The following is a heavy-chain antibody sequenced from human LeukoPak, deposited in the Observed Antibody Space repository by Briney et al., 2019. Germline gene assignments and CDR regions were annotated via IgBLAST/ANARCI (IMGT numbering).Heavy chain of an antibody. CDR2: INHSGST. CDR3: ARHAYYYDSSGYRPPWYFDY. V-gene: IGHV4-4*02. CDR1: GGSISSGNW. D-gene: IGHD3-22*01. Sequence: PSETLSLTCAVSGGSISSGNWWSWVRQPPGKGLEWIGEINHSGSTNYNSSLKSRVTISVDTSKNQFSLKLSSVTAADTAVYYCARHAYYYDSSGYRPPWYFDYWGQGTLVTVSS. J-gene: IGHJ4*02.